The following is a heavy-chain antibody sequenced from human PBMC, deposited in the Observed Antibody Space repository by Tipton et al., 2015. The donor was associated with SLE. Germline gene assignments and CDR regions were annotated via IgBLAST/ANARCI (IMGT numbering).Heavy chain of an antibody. V-gene: IGHV1-2*06. CDR2: IYPDNGGT. Sequence: QLVQSGAEVMQPGASVKVSCKASGYSFSGYFLHWVRQAPGQGLEWMGRIYPDNGGTNYAQKFQGRVTMTGDTSISTAYMELSSLRSDDTAVYYCVRQNILTSYYGFDFWGQGTVVTVSS. J-gene: IGHJ3*01. D-gene: IGHD3-9*01. CDR1: GYSFSGYF. CDR3: VRQNILTSYYGFDF.